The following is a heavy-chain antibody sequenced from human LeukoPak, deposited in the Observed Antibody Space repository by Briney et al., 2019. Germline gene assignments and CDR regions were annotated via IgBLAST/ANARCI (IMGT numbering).Heavy chain of an antibody. Sequence: PGGSLRLSCAASGFTFSNYAMSWVRQAPGRGLEWVSAISGSGDYTNSADSVKGRFTISRDNSKNTLYLQMNSLRAEDTAVYYCAREMRSSGWNSYYYYYGMDVWGQGTTVTVSS. V-gene: IGHV3-23*01. CDR3: AREMRSSGWNSYYYYYGMDV. CDR1: GFTFSNYA. CDR2: ISGSGDYT. J-gene: IGHJ6*02. D-gene: IGHD6-19*01.